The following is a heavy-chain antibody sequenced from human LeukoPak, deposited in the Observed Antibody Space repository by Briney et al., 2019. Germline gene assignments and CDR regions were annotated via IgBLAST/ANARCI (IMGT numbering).Heavy chain of an antibody. CDR2: ISSRGSYR. Sequence: GGSLRLSCVVSGSIFSNHSMSWVRRAPGGGLEWVSSISSRGSYRFYADSVKGRFTISRDNAKNSLYLQMNSLRAEDTAVYYCASEDYGDYVHDWGQGTLVTVSS. V-gene: IGHV3-21*01. J-gene: IGHJ4*02. D-gene: IGHD4-17*01. CDR3: ASEDYGDYVHD. CDR1: GSIFSNHS.